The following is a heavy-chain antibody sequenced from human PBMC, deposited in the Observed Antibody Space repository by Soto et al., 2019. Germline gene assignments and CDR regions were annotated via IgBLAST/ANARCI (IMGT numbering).Heavy chain of an antibody. D-gene: IGHD1-1*01. CDR3: ARGRWTQATADYYLDY. CDR2: IDAGNGKT. J-gene: IGHJ4*02. CDR1: GYTFSRFA. V-gene: IGHV1-3*01. Sequence: ASVKVSCKASGYTFSRFAMHWVRQAPGQRPERMGWIDAGNGKTKYSEKFQGRVTITRDTSATTAYMELSSLRSEDTAVYNCARGRWTQATADYYLDYWGQGTLVTVSS.